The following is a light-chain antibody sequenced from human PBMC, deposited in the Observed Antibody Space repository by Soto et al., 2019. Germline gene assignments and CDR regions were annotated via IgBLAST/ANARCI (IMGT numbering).Light chain of an antibody. CDR3: CSYAGSYTHV. CDR2: RNN. J-gene: IGLJ1*01. Sequence: QSVLTQPPSASGTPGQRVTISCSGGSSNIGTNYVYWYQQLPGTAPKLLIYRNNLRPSGVPDRFSASKSGTSASLAISGLRSEDEADYFCCSYAGSYTHVFGTGTKVTVL. V-gene: IGLV1-47*01. CDR1: SSNIGTNY.